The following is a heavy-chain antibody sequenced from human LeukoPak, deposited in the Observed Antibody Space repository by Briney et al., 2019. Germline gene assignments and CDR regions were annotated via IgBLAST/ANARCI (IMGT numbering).Heavy chain of an antibody. CDR1: GFTFSSYS. D-gene: IGHD3-10*01. CDR3: AREKRYYGSGSSDVDY. Sequence: PGGSLRLSCAASGFTFSSYSMNWVRQAPGKGLEWVPSISSSSSYIYYADSVKGRFTISRDNAKNSLYLQMNSLRAEDTAVYYCAREKRYYGSGSSDVDYWGQGTLVTVSS. CDR2: ISSSSSYI. J-gene: IGHJ4*02. V-gene: IGHV3-21*01.